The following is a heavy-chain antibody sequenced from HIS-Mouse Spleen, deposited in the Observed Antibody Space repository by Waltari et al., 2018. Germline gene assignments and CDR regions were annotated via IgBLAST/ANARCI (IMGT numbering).Heavy chain of an antibody. CDR2: ISYDGSNK. J-gene: IGHJ4*02. CDR1: GFTFSSYG. V-gene: IGHV3-30*18. CDR3: AKDKHHAFDY. Sequence: QVQLVESGGGVVQPGRSLRLSCAASGFTFSSYGMHWVRQAPGKGLDGVAVISYDGSNKYYAYSVKDRFTISRDNSKNTLYLQMNSLRAEDTAVYYCAKDKHHAFDYWGQGTLVTVSS.